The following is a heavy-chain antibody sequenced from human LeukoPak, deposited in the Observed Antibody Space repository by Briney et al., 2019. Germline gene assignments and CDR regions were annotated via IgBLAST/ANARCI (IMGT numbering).Heavy chain of an antibody. Sequence: ASVKVSCKASGYTFTSNYIHWVRQAPGQGLESMGIVNPGGGGTSYAPKFQGRVTMTRDTSTTTVYMELNSLRSEDTAMYYCARVKSCGGDCYYFDFWGQGTLVTVSS. CDR2: VNPGGGGT. J-gene: IGHJ4*02. D-gene: IGHD2-21*02. CDR1: GYTFTSNY. V-gene: IGHV1-46*01. CDR3: ARVKSCGGDCYYFDF.